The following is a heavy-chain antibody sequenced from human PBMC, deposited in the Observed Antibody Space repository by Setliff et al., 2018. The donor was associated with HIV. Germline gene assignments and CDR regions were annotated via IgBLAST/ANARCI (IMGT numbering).Heavy chain of an antibody. D-gene: IGHD3-10*01. CDR2: IYYSGST. V-gene: IGHV4-61*01. Sequence: SETLSLTCTVSGDSVSSRSYYWSWIRQPPGKGLEWLGYIYYSGSTNYNSSLKSRVTMSIDTSKNQFSLKLSSVTAADTAVYYCAGFGELLDYYYGMDVWGQGTTVTVSS. J-gene: IGHJ6*02. CDR3: AGFGELLDYYYGMDV. CDR1: GDSVSSRSYY.